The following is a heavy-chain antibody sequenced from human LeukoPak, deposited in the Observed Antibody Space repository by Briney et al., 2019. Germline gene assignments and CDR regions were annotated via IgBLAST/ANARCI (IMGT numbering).Heavy chain of an antibody. CDR1: GDSISTYY. CDR2: VDYSGST. D-gene: IGHD1-26*01. CDR3: ARVGSGSFDY. J-gene: IGHJ4*02. V-gene: IGHV4-59*01. Sequence: PSETLSLTCTVSGDSISTYYWSWIRQPPGKEPEWIGYVDYSGSTNYNPSLKSRLTISIDTSKNQFSLRLSSVTAADSALYYCARVGSGSFDYWGQGTLVTVSS.